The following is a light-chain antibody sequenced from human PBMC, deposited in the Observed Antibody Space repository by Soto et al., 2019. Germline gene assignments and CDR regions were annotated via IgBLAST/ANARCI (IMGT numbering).Light chain of an antibody. Sequence: DIRVTQSPSSLSASVGDTFTITCRASQSISSHLNWYQQKQGKAPNLLMYTASNLQSGVPSRLSGSGYGTDLTITISSIQTEDFETYYCQQSYSNPISFGQGTRLEIK. J-gene: IGKJ5*01. CDR3: QQSYSNPIS. CDR1: QSISSH. V-gene: IGKV1-39*01. CDR2: TAS.